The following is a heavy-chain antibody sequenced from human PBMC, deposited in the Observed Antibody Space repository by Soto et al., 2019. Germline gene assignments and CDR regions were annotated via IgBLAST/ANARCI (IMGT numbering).Heavy chain of an antibody. J-gene: IGHJ5*02. CDR2: VDWNRGNA. V-gene: IGHV3-9*01. CDR1: GFTFDDFA. Sequence: EVQLVESGGGLVQPGRSLRLSCAASGFTFDDFALHWVRRAPGKGLEWVSGVDWNRGNAAYANSVKGRFTVSRDSAKNTLYLDLSSVRQDDTALYYCTKDTRLVTDWFDHWGQGTLVTVSS. D-gene: IGHD3-9*01. CDR3: TKDTRLVTDWFDH.